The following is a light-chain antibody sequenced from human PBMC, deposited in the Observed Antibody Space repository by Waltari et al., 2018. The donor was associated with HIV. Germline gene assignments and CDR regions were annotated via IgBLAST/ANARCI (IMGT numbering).Light chain of an antibody. CDR2: EVS. J-gene: IGLJ3*02. CDR3: CSYTSAATWV. Sequence: QSALTQPASVSGSRGQSITISCTGTNSDIGSYDLVSWYQQRPGDAPKLIIYEVSYRPSGVSDRFSGSKSINAASLTISGLQADDEADYYCCSYTSAATWVFGGGTKVTVL. CDR1: NSDIGSYDL. V-gene: IGLV2-14*01.